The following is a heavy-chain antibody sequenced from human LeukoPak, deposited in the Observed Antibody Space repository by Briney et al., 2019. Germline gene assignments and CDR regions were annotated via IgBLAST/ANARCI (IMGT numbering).Heavy chain of an antibody. CDR2: IYYSGKA. CDR3: ARDPIVSSGWYGEIDY. CDR1: GGSIGSSSSY. J-gene: IGHJ4*02. D-gene: IGHD6-19*01. V-gene: IGHV4-39*07. Sequence: PSETLSLTCTVSGGSIGSSSSYWDWVRQPPGKGLEWIGSIYYSGKAYYNSSLKSRLILSVDTSKNQFSLKLSSVTAADTAVYYCARDPIVSSGWYGEIDYWGQGTLVTVSS.